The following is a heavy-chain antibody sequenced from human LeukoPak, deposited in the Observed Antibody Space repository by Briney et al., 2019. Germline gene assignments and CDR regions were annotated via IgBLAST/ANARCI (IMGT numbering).Heavy chain of an antibody. CDR2: IYYSGST. V-gene: IGHV4-39*01. Sequence: PSETLSLTCTVSGGSISSSSYYWGWIRQPPGKGLEWIGSIYYSGSTYYNPSLKSRVTISVDTSKNQFSLKLSSVTAADTAVYYCARHFRLGEDFYWLFGWFDPWGQGTLVTVSS. D-gene: IGHD3-9*01. CDR3: ARHFRLGEDFYWLFGWFDP. J-gene: IGHJ5*02. CDR1: GGSISSSSYY.